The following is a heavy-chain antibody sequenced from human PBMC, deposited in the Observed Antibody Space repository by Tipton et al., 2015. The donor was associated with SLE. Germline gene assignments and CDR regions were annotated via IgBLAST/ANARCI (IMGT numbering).Heavy chain of an antibody. D-gene: IGHD6-13*01. CDR1: GFTFSSYS. J-gene: IGHJ4*02. Sequence: SLRLFCAASGFTFSSYSMNWVRQAPGKGLEWVSSISSSSSYIYYADSVKGRFTISRDNAKNSLYLQMNSLRAEDTAVYYCARDYEGQQLAFDYWGQGTLVTVSS. V-gene: IGHV3-21*01. CDR2: ISSSSSYI. CDR3: ARDYEGQQLAFDY.